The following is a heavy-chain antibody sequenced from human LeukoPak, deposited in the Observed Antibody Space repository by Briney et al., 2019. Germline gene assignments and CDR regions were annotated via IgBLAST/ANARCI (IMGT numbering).Heavy chain of an antibody. Sequence: GASVKVSCKASGGTFSSYAISWVRQAPGQGLEWMGRIIPILGIANYAQKFQGRVTITADKSTSTAYMELSSLRSEDTAVYYCARDGYYDSSGYYRPNWFDPWGQGTLVTVSS. J-gene: IGHJ5*02. CDR2: IIPILGIA. CDR3: ARDGYYDSSGYYRPNWFDP. D-gene: IGHD3-22*01. CDR1: GGTFSSYA. V-gene: IGHV1-69*04.